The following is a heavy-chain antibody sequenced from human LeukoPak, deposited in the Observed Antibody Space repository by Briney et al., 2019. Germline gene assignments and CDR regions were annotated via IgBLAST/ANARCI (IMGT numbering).Heavy chain of an antibody. CDR1: GGSISSSSYF. CDR2: IYYSGST. V-gene: IGHV4-39*01. J-gene: IGHJ3*02. CDR3: ARAQGLLWFGEFPDDAFDI. Sequence: PSETLSLTCTVSGGSISSSSYFWGWIRQPPGKGLEWIGSIYYSGSTYYNPSLKSRVTISVDTSKNQFSLKLSSVTAADTAVYYCARAQGLLWFGEFPDDAFDIWGQGTMVTVSS. D-gene: IGHD3-10*01.